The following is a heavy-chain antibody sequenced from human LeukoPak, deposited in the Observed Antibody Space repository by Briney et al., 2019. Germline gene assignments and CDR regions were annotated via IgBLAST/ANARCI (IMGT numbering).Heavy chain of an antibody. J-gene: IGHJ3*02. D-gene: IGHD3-9*01. CDR3: ARETYYDILTGQTRGPFDI. CDR2: IIPIFGTA. V-gene: IGHV1-69*05. CDR1: RGTFSSYA. Sequence: AASVKVSCKASRGTFSSYAISWVRQAPGQGLEWMGGIIPIFGTANYAQKFQGRVTITTDESTSTAYMELSSRRSEDTAVYYCARETYYDILTGQTRGPFDIWGQGTMVTVSS.